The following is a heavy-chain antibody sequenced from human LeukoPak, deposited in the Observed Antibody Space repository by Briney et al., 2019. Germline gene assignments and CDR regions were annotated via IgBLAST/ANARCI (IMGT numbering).Heavy chain of an antibody. J-gene: IGHJ4*02. V-gene: IGHV3-7*03. CDR2: INIDGSQR. CDR1: GFSFSSTW. D-gene: IGHD3-16*01. Sequence: GGSLRLSCAASGFSFSSTWMTWVRQTPGKGLELVSNINIDGSQRYHAYSVEGRFSTSRDNVKNTLYLQMSSLRVEDTAVYYCARDPGWGALDYWGQGALVIVSS. CDR3: ARDPGWGALDY.